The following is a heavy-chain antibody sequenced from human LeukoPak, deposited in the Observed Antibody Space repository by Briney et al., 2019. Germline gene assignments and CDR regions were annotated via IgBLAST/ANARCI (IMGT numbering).Heavy chain of an antibody. V-gene: IGHV4-61*02. J-gene: IGHJ4*02. CDR2: IYTSGST. D-gene: IGHD3-16*02. CDR1: GGSISSGSYY. Sequence: PSETLSLTCTVSGGSISSGSYYWSWIRQPAGKGLEWIGRIYTSGSTNYNPSLKSRVTISVDTSKNQFSLKLSSVTAADTAVYYCARGLYDYVWRSYRLGYWGQGTLVTVSS. CDR3: ARGLYDYVWRSYRLGY.